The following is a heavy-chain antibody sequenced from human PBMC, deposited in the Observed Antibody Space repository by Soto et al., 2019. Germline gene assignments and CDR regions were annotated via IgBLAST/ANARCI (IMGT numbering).Heavy chain of an antibody. CDR2: IDTNGDT. J-gene: IGHJ4*02. Sequence: QVQLQESGSGLLKPSQTLSLDCSVSGDSLRRGFHHWSWIRQTPGKGLQLFGYIDTNGDTHYDPSLRNRLNMSIVTTESRFSLKVTSVTAADTAVYYCARGTVYYCTNDKCGFFFDHWGQGALVTVTS. V-gene: IGHV4-31*03. CDR1: GDSLRRGFHH. D-gene: IGHD2-8*01. CDR3: ARGTVYYCTNDKCGFFFDH.